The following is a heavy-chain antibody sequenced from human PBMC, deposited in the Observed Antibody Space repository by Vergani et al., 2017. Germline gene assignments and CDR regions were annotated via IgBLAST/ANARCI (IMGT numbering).Heavy chain of an antibody. CDR1: GGSISSSNYY. CDR2: IYYSGNT. D-gene: IGHD1-26*01. Sequence: QLQLQESGPGLVQPSETLSLTCTVSGGSISSSNYYWGWLRQPPGKGLGWIGNIYYSGNTYYNPSLESRVTISVDTSKNQFSLKLSSVTAADTAVYYCAREPKGATHDYWGEGTLVTVSA. CDR3: AREPKGATHDY. J-gene: IGHJ4*02. V-gene: IGHV4-39*07.